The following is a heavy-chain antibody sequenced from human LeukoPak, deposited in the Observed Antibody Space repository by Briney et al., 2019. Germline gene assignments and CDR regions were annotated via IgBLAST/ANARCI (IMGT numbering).Heavy chain of an antibody. D-gene: IGHD2-2*01. J-gene: IGHJ3*02. CDR3: ARPLVPAAAYDAFDI. CDR1: GGTFSSYA. CDR2: IIPIFGTA. V-gene: IGHV1-69*05. Sequence: SVKVSCKASGGTFSSYAISWVRQAPGQGLEWMGGIIPIFGTANYAQKFQGRVTITTDESTSTAYMELSSLRSEDTAVYYCARPLVPAAAYDAFDIWGQGTMVTVSS.